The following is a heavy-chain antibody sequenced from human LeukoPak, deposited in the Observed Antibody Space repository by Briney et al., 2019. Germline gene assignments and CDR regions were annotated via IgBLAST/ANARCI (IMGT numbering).Heavy chain of an antibody. D-gene: IGHD3-3*01. J-gene: IGHJ5*02. Sequence: PSETLSLTCAGYGGSFSGYYWSWIRQPPGKGLEWIGEINHSGSTNYNPSLKSRVTISVDTSKNQFSLKLSSVTAADTAVYYCARAGPYYDFWSGYYANWFDPWGQGTLVTVSS. CDR1: GGSFSGYY. CDR2: INHSGST. V-gene: IGHV4-34*01. CDR3: ARAGPYYDFWSGYYANWFDP.